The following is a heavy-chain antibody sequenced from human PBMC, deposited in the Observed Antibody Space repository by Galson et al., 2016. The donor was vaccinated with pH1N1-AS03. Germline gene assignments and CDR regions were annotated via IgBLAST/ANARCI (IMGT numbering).Heavy chain of an antibody. J-gene: IGHJ6*02. Sequence: SVKVSCKASGGSFSTYAITWVRQAPGQGLEWMGGIIPVFDTPNYAQKFQGRVTITADASRNTAYMELSSLRSADTAVYYCAREATIFGVAGLHMDVWGQGTTVTVSS. V-gene: IGHV1-69*13. CDR2: IIPVFDTP. CDR1: GGSFSTYA. D-gene: IGHD3-3*01. CDR3: AREATIFGVAGLHMDV.